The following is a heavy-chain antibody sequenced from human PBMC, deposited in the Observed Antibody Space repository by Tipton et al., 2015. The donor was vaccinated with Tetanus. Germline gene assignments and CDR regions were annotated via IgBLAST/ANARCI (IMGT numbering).Heavy chain of an antibody. Sequence: LRLSCSVSGGSIDSSNYYWAWIRQPPGKGLEWIGSAYYSGSTYYNPSLKSRVTISVDTSKNQFSLELSSVTAADTAVYYCARHSSLKALNYWGQGTLVTASS. CDR1: GGSIDSSNYY. D-gene: IGHD3-9*01. J-gene: IGHJ4*02. CDR3: ARHSSLKALNY. CDR2: AYYSGST. V-gene: IGHV4-39*01.